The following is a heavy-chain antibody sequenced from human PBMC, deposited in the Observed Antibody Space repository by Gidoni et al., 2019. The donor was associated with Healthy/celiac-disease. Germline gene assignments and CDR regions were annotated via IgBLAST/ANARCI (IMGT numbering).Heavy chain of an antibody. Sequence: QVQLQQWGAGLLKPSETLSLTCAVSGGSFSGYYWSWIRQPPGKGLEWIGEINHSGSTNYNPSLKSRVTISVDTSKNQFSLKLGSVTAADTAVYYCARGSSGSLRWFDPWGQGTLVTVSS. CDR3: ARGSSGSLRWFDP. J-gene: IGHJ5*02. CDR1: GGSFSGYY. D-gene: IGHD1-26*01. V-gene: IGHV4-34*01. CDR2: INHSGST.